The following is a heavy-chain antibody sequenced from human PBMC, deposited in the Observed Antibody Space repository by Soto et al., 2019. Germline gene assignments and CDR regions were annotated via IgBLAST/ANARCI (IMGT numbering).Heavy chain of an antibody. J-gene: IGHJ4*02. CDR1: GFTFSSYG. CDR3: AKDPGAWFGEFFDC. V-gene: IGHV3-30*18. Sequence: PGGSLRLSCAASGFTFSSYGMHWVRQAPGKGLEWVAVISYDGSNKYYADSVKGRFTISRDNSKNTLYLQMNSLRAEDTAVYYCAKDPGAWFGEFFDCWGKGTLVTVS. CDR2: ISYDGSNK. D-gene: IGHD3-10*01.